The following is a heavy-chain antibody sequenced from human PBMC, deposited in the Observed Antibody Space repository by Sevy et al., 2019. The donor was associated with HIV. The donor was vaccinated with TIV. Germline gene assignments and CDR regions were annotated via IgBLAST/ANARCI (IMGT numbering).Heavy chain of an antibody. CDR2: ISYDGRNTK. V-gene: IGHV3-30*03. Sequence: GGSLRLSCVGSGFSFSDHRMHWVRQAPGKGLEWMAVISYDGRNTKYKADSVKGRFTFSRDNSKNTLYLQMNSLRAEDTAIYYCARDRGEILSSAFDYWGQGTLVTVSS. CDR3: ARDRGEILSSAFDY. D-gene: IGHD3-16*01. CDR1: GFSFSDHR. J-gene: IGHJ4*02.